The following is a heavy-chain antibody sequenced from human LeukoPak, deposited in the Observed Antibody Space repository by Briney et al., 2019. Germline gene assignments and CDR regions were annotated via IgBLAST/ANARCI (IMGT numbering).Heavy chain of an antibody. Sequence: GGSLRLSCAASGFTFSSYDMNWVRQAPGKGLEWVSYISSSGSTIYYANSVKGRFTISRDNAKNSLYLQMNSLRAEDTAVYYCARDGSGSGNYYHVAGFDYWGQGTLVTVSS. J-gene: IGHJ4*02. CDR1: GFTFSSYD. V-gene: IGHV3-48*03. CDR3: ARDGSGSGNYYHVAGFDY. D-gene: IGHD3-10*01. CDR2: ISSSGSTI.